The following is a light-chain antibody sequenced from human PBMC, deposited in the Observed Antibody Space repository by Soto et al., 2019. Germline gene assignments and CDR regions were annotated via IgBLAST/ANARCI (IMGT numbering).Light chain of an antibody. J-gene: IGKJ4*01. CDR1: QGIRSA. CDR3: QQANSFPLT. Sequence: DIQVTQSPSSLSASVGDRVTITCRTSQGIRSALGWYQQKPGKAPKLLIYAASTLQSGVPSRFSGSGSGRDFTLTISSLQPEDFATYYCQQANSFPLTFGGGTKVDIK. CDR2: AAS. V-gene: IGKV1-12*01.